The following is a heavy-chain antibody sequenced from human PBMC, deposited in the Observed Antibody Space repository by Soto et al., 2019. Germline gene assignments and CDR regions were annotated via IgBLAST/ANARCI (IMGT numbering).Heavy chain of an antibody. D-gene: IGHD1-26*01. CDR1: GFSLSTSGVG. J-gene: IGHJ4*02. Sequence: QITLKESGPTLVKPTQTLTLTCTFSGFSLSTSGVGVGWIRQPPGKALEWLALIYWDDDKRYSPSLKSRLTFTKDTSKNAVVLPMTNMDPVDTATYYCAHRGGGSYFDYGGREPWSPSPQ. CDR2: IYWDDDK. CDR3: AHRGGGSYFDY. V-gene: IGHV2-5*02.